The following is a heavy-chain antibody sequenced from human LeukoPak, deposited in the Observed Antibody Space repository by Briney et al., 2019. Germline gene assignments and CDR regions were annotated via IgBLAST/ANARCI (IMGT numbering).Heavy chain of an antibody. V-gene: IGHV1-18*01. Sequence: APVKVSCKASGYTFTSYGISWVRQAPGQGLEWMGWISSYNGNTNYAQKPQGRVTMTTDTSTSTAYMELRSLRSDDTAVYHCARPRRSGWWFDPWGQGTLVTVSS. CDR1: GYTFTSYG. D-gene: IGHD3-10*01. CDR3: ARPRRSGWWFDP. CDR2: ISSYNGNT. J-gene: IGHJ5*02.